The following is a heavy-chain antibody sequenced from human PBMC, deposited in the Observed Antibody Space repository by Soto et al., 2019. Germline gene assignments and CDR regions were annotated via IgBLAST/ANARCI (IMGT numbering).Heavy chain of an antibody. Sequence: GGSLRLSCAASGFTFSDYYMSWIRQAPGKGLEWVSYISSSSSYTNYADSVKGRFTISRDNAKNSLYLQMNSLRAEDTAVYYCATATTGGWVLFDYWGQGTLVTVSS. J-gene: IGHJ4*02. V-gene: IGHV3-11*06. CDR3: ATATTGGWVLFDY. CDR2: ISSSSSYT. D-gene: IGHD6-19*01. CDR1: GFTFSDYY.